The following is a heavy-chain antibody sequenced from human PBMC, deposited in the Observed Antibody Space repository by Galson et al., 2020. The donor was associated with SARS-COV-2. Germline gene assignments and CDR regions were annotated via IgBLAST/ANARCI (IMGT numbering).Heavy chain of an antibody. Sequence: LPLTCAASGLNFGRYSLGWVRPAPGKGLEWVSAISGSGGVTYYADSVKGRFAISRDNPKNTLYLQMNSLRAEDTAVYYCAKDQGSDYGDQFDYWGQGTLVTVSS. CDR1: GLNFGRYS. CDR3: AKDQGSDYGDQFDY. V-gene: IGHV3-23*01. J-gene: IGHJ4*02. CDR2: ISGSGGVT. D-gene: IGHD4-17*01.